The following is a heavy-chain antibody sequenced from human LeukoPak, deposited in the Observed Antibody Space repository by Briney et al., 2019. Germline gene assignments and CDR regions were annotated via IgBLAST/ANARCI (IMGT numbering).Heavy chain of an antibody. J-gene: IGHJ4*02. Sequence: GGSLRLSCAASGFTFSSYWMSWVRQAPGKGLEWVANIKQAGSEKYYVDSVKGRFTISRDNAKNSLYLQMNSLRAEDTAVYYCARDQRYCSSSSCPWEPFDYWGEGTLVTVSS. D-gene: IGHD2-2*01. CDR3: ARDQRYCSSSSCPWEPFDY. V-gene: IGHV3-7*05. CDR2: IKQAGSEK. CDR1: GFTFSSYW.